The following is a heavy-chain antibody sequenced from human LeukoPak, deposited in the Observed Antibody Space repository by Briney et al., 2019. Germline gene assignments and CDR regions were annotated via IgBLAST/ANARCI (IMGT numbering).Heavy chain of an antibody. CDR2: INHSGST. V-gene: IGHV4-34*01. Sequence: SETLSLTCAVYGGSFSGYYWSWIRQPPGKGLEWIGEINHSGSTNYNPPLKSRVTISVDTSKNQFSLKLSSVTAADTAVYYCARHRSYDSSGYYSLDYWGQGTLVTVSS. D-gene: IGHD3-22*01. CDR3: ARHRSYDSSGYYSLDY. J-gene: IGHJ4*02. CDR1: GGSFSGYY.